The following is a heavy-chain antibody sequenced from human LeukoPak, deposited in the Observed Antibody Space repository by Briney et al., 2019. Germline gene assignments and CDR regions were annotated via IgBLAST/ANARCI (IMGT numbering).Heavy chain of an antibody. CDR1: GFTFSSYS. CDR2: ISSSSSYI. V-gene: IGHV3-21*01. Sequence: GGSLRLSCAASGFTFSSYSMNWVRQAPGKGLEWVSSISSSSSYIYYADSVKGRFTISRDNAKNSLYLQMNSLRAEDTAVYYCARDIVVVVAAPPAGGFDYWGQGTLVTVSS. CDR3: ARDIVVVVAAPPAGGFDY. D-gene: IGHD2-15*01. J-gene: IGHJ4*02.